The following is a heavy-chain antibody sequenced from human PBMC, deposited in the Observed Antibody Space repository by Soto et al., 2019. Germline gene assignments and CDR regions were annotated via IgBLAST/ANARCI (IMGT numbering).Heavy chain of an antibody. D-gene: IGHD3-16*01. Sequence: QVQLVQSGAEVKKPGSSVKVSCKASGGTFSSYAISWVGQAPGQGLEWMGGIIPILGTANDAQKFQGRVTITAEESTSKAYMELRRLRSEDTAVYYCARTDRGGYYYYYGMDVWGQGTTVTVSS. CDR1: GGTFSSYA. V-gene: IGHV1-69*01. CDR3: ARTDRGGYYYYYGMDV. CDR2: IIPILGTA. J-gene: IGHJ6*02.